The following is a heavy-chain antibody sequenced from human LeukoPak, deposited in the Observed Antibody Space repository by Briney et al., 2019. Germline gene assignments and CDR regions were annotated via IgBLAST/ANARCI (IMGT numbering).Heavy chain of an antibody. Sequence: GGSLRLSCTASGFTFSNYAMSWVRQAPGKGLEWVAGISGRGGNIQYADSVKGRFTISRDNSKNTLHLQMNSLRAEDTAIYYCATDPPYSYDSSGYFANWGQGTLVIVSS. CDR1: GFTFSNYA. J-gene: IGHJ4*02. D-gene: IGHD3-22*01. V-gene: IGHV3-23*01. CDR2: ISGRGGNI. CDR3: ATDPPYSYDSSGYFAN.